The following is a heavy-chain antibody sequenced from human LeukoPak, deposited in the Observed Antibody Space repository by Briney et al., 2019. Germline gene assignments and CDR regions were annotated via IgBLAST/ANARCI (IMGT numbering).Heavy chain of an antibody. CDR1: GYTFTSYG. CDR2: ISAYNGNT. V-gene: IGHV1-18*01. Sequence: ASVKVSCKASGYTFTSYGISWVRQAPGQGLEWMGWISAYNGNTNYAQKLQGRVTMATDTSTSTAYMELRSLRSDDTAVYYCAKRGHSYGDFDYWGQGTLVTVSS. J-gene: IGHJ4*02. D-gene: IGHD5-18*01. CDR3: AKRGHSYGDFDY.